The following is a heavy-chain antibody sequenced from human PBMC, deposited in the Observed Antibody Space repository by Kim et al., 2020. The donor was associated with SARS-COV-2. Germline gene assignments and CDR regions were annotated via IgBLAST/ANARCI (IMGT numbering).Heavy chain of an antibody. D-gene: IGHD3-22*01. CDR1: GFTFGDYA. CDR2: ISWNSGSI. V-gene: IGHV3-9*01. Sequence: GGSLRLSCAASGFTFGDYAMHWVRQAPGKGLEWVSGISWNSGSIGYADSVKGRFTISRDNAKNSLYLQMNSLRAEDTALYYCAKTPYYYDSSGNVFDYWGQGTLVTVSS. CDR3: AKTPYYYDSSGNVFDY. J-gene: IGHJ4*02.